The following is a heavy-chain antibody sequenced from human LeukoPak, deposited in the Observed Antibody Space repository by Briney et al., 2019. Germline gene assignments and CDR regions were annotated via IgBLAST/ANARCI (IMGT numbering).Heavy chain of an antibody. CDR1: GFTFSTYA. CDR2: ISGSDDST. D-gene: IGHD3-22*01. J-gene: IGHJ4*02. CDR3: AKVGDSSGYSPLDY. Sequence: GGSLRLSCAASGFTFSTYAMSWVRQAPGKGLEWVSGISGSDDSTYYADSVKGRFTISRDNSKNTLYLQMNSLRADDTAVYYCAKVGDSSGYSPLDYWGQGTLVTVSP. V-gene: IGHV3-23*01.